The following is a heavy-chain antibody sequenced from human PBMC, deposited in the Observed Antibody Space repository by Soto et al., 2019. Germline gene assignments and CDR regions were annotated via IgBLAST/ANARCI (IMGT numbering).Heavy chain of an antibody. J-gene: IGHJ4*02. V-gene: IGHV3-30*18. CDR3: ANILTAPTNY. D-gene: IGHD1-20*01. CDR1: GFPFDSYV. Sequence: QVHLVESGGGVVLPGTSLKLSCAASGFPFDSYVMHWVRQAPGKGLEWVASTYYDASKQYYADSVKGRFTISRDNSKNTVSLQMNSLRPEDTAVYYCANILTAPTNYWGQGTLVAVSS. CDR2: TYYDASKQ.